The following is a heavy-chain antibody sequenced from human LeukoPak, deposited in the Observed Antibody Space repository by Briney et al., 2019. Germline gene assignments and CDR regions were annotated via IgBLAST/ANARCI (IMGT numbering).Heavy chain of an antibody. CDR1: GFTFSNYS. J-gene: IGHJ4*02. CDR2: ISSSSSYI. CDR3: ARGTTQDIVVVPAAIHFDY. D-gene: IGHD2-2*01. V-gene: IGHV3-21*01. Sequence: PGGSLRLSCAASGFTFSNYSMNWVRQAPGKGLEWVSSISSSSSYIYYADSVKGRFTISRDNAKNSLYLQMNSLRAEDTAVYYCARGTTQDIVVVPAAIHFDYWGQGTLVTVSS.